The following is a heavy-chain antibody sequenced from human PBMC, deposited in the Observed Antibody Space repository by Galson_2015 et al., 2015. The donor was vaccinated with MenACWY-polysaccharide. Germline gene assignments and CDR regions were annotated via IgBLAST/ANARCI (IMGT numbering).Heavy chain of an antibody. CDR3: ARPGYSSSLDY. V-gene: IGHV5-51*01. CDR2: IYPSDSDT. D-gene: IGHD6-13*01. J-gene: IGHJ4*02. CDR1: GYSFSTSW. Sequence: QSGAEVKKPGESLQISCKGSGYSFSTSWIGWVRQMPGKGLEWMGIIYPSDSDTRYSPSFQGQVTISADKSISTAYLQWSSLKASDTAMYYCARPGYSSSLDYWGQGTLVTVSS.